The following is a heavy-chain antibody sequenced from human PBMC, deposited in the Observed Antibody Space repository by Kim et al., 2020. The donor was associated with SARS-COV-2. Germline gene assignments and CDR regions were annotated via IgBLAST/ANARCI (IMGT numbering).Heavy chain of an antibody. CDR3: ARHRSTVISEPFDI. J-gene: IGHJ3*02. V-gene: IGHV1-18*04. D-gene: IGHD4-17*01. CDR2: ISAYNGNT. CDR1: GYTFTSYG. Sequence: ASVKVSCKASGYTFTSYGISWVRQAPGQGLEWMGWISAYNGNTKYAQNFQGRVTMTTDTPTATAYMELRSLRSDDTAVYYCARHRSTVISEPFDIWGQGTMVTVSS.